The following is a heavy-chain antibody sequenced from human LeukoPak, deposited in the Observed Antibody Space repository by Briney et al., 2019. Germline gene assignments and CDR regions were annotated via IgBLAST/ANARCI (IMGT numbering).Heavy chain of an antibody. J-gene: IGHJ6*02. CDR2: IYYSGST. V-gene: IGHV4-39*07. D-gene: IGHD3-10*01. CDR1: GGSISSSSYY. CDR3: ARHITMVRGLMEAMDV. Sequence: SETLSLTCTVSGGSISSSSYYWGWIRQPPGKGLEWIGSIYYSGSTYYNPSLKSRVTISVDTSKNQFSLKLSSLTAADTAVYYCARHITMVRGLMEAMDVWGQGTTVTVSS.